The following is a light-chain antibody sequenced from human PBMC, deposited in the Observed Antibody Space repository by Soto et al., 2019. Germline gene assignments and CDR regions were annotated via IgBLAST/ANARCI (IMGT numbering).Light chain of an antibody. V-gene: IGKV3-11*01. J-gene: IGKJ4*01. CDR3: QQRRNWLLS. CDR1: QSVRSY. Sequence: EVVLTQSPATLSLSPGESATLSCRASQSVRSYLAWYQQKPGQAPRLLIYGASNRATGIPARFSCSGSGTDFTLTISSLEPEDFAVYYCQQRRNWLLSFGGGTKVEIK. CDR2: GAS.